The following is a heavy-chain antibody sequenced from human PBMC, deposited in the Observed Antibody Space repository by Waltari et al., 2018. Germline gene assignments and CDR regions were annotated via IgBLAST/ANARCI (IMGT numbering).Heavy chain of an antibody. D-gene: IGHD3-10*01. V-gene: IGHV3-23*01. CDR2: ISGSGGST. CDR1: GFTFSSYA. Sequence: EVQLLESGGGLVQPGGSLRLSCAASGFTFSSYAMRWVRQAPGKGLEWVSAISGSGGSTYYADSVKGRFTISRDNSKNTLYLQMNSLRAEDTAVYYCAKRFSGFGELLPLYWGQGTLVTVSS. J-gene: IGHJ4*02. CDR3: AKRFSGFGELLPLY.